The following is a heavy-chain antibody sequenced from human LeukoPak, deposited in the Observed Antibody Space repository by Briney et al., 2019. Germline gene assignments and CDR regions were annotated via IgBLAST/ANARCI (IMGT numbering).Heavy chain of an antibody. CDR3: VRQSTGLDY. J-gene: IGHJ4*02. V-gene: IGHV3-30*04. CDR2: IESDGRNK. D-gene: IGHD5/OR15-5a*01. Sequence: GGFLRLSCAPSGFTFSTHTMHWVRQAPGKGLEWVAVIESDGRNKYYAESVRGRFTISRENSRNTLYLQLDSLRSEDTAVYYCVRQSTGLDYWGQGTLVTVSS. CDR1: GFTFSTHT.